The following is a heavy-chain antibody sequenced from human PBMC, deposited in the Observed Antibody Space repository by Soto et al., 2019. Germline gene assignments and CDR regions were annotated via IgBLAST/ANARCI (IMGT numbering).Heavy chain of an antibody. CDR1: GYRLSNYW. CDR3: ARVGDHYGAGSNRPYFYYYGMAV. V-gene: IGHV5-51*01. J-gene: IGHJ6*02. D-gene: IGHD3-10*01. Sequence: GEPVKIAWNGSGYRLSNYWIGWVRQIPGKGLEWMGIIYPGDSETRYSPSFQGQVTISVDKSISTAYLQWSSLTASDTAMFYCARVGDHYGAGSNRPYFYYYGMAVWGHGTTVTVSS. CDR2: IYPGDSET.